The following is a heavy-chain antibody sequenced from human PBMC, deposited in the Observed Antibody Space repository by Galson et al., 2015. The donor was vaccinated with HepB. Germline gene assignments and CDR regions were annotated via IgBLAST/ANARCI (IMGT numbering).Heavy chain of an antibody. CDR3: ARVGVGARAFDI. CDR1: GFTFSSYS. D-gene: IGHD1-26*01. Sequence: SLRLSCAASGFTFSSYSMNWVRQAPGKGLEWVSSISSSSSYIYYADSVKGRFTISRDNAKNSLYLQMNSLRAEDTAVYYCARVGVGARAFDIWGQGTMVTVSS. V-gene: IGHV3-21*01. CDR2: ISSSSSYI. J-gene: IGHJ3*02.